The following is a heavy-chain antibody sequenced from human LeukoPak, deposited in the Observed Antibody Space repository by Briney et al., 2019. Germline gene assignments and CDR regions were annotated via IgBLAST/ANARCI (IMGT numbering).Heavy chain of an antibody. V-gene: IGHV1-2*02. Sequence: QAPGXGLEWMGWINDNSGDTTYAQKFQGRVTMTRDTSISTVYMELNSLISDDTAVYYCARVLSNGDYWGQGTLVTVSS. J-gene: IGHJ4*02. D-gene: IGHD2-8*01. CDR2: INDNSGDT. CDR3: ARVLSNGDY.